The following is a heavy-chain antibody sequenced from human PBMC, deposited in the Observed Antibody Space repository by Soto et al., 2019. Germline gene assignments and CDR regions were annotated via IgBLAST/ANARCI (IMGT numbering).Heavy chain of an antibody. V-gene: IGHV4-31*03. CDR2: IYYSGST. CDR3: ARCPGVEERGWFDP. J-gene: IGHJ5*02. Sequence: QVQLQESGPGLVKPSQTLSLTCTVSGGSISSGGYYWSWIRQHPGKGLEWIGYIYYSGSTYYNPSLKSRVTISVDTSKNQFALKLSSVTDADTAVYYCARCPGVEERGWFDPWGQGTLVTVSS. D-gene: IGHD2-15*01. CDR1: GGSISSGGYY.